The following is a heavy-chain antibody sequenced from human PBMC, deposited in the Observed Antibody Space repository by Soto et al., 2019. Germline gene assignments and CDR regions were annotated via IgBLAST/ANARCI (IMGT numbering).Heavy chain of an antibody. J-gene: IGHJ4*02. CDR1: GFTFSSYA. CDR2: ISGSGTST. D-gene: IGHD2-21*01. V-gene: IGHV3-23*01. CDR3: AKSLSALFSLGDFKY. Sequence: PVGSLRLSCAASGFTFSSYALNWVRQAPGKGLEWVAEISGSGTSTYYAPSVKGRFIISSDSSKNTLYLRMYSLRAEGTAMYYCAKSLSALFSLGDFKYWGQGALVTVSS.